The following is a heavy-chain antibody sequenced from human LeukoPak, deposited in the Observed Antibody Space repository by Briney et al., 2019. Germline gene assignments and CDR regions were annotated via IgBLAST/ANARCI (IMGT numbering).Heavy chain of an antibody. Sequence: GGSLRLSCAASGFTFSSHAMSWVRQAPGKGLEWGSAISGSGGRAYYADSVKGRFTISRDNSKNTLYLQMNSLRAEDTAVYYCASNGIVATIDFDYWGQGTLVTVSS. CDR2: ISGSGGRA. V-gene: IGHV3-23*01. CDR1: GFTFSSHA. D-gene: IGHD5-12*01. CDR3: ASNGIVATIDFDY. J-gene: IGHJ4*02.